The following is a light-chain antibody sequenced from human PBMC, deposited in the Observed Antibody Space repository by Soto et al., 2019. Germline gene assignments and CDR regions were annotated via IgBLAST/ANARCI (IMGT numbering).Light chain of an antibody. CDR3: RQYYNTPLT. CDR1: QSLLWSPNQKNY. V-gene: IGKV4-1*01. Sequence: DIVMTQSPDSLGVSLGDRATINCKSSQSLLWSPNQKNYLAWYQEKPGQPPKLLISWASARESGVPDRFSGSGSGTDFTLTISSLQAEDVAVYYCRQYYNTPLTFGGGTKVDI. J-gene: IGKJ4*01. CDR2: WAS.